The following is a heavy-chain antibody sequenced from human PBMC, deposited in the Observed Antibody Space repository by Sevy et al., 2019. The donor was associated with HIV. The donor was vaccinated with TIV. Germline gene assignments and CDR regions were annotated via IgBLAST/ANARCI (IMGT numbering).Heavy chain of an antibody. CDR3: AGENAWGRGYS. Sequence: SETLSLTCTVSGGSITSLYWNWIRQPPGKGLEWIANIYYNGHINYNPSLMSRVTLSLDTSKNQFSVRLSSVTAADTAMYYCAGENAWGRGYSWGQGTLVTVSS. CDR2: IYYNGHI. J-gene: IGHJ4*02. CDR1: GGSITSLY. D-gene: IGHD1-26*01. V-gene: IGHV4-59*08.